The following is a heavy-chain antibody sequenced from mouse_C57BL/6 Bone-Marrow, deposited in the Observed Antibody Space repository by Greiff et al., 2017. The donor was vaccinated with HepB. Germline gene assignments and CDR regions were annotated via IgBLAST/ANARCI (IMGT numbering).Heavy chain of an antibody. D-gene: IGHD2-2*01. J-gene: IGHJ3*01. CDR1: GYTFTSYG. CDR2: IYPRSGNT. CDR3: ARWGLRPWFAY. Sequence: VQLQQSGAELARPGASVKLSCKASGYTFTSYGISWVKQRTGQGLAWIGLIYPRSGNTYYNEKFKGKATLTADKSSSTAYMELRSLTSEDSAVYFCARWGLRPWFAYWGHGTLVTVSA. V-gene: IGHV1-81*01.